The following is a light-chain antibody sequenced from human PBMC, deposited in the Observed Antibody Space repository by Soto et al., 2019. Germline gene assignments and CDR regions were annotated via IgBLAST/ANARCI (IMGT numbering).Light chain of an antibody. V-gene: IGKV1-39*01. CDR2: AAS. J-gene: IGKJ3*01. CDR3: QQSYSTPPGFT. CDR1: QSISSY. Sequence: DIQMTQSPSSLSASVGDRVTITCRASQSISSYLNWYQQKPGKAPKLLNYAASSLQSGVPSRFSGSGSGTDFTLTISSLQPEDFATYYCQQSYSTPPGFTFGPGTKVDIK.